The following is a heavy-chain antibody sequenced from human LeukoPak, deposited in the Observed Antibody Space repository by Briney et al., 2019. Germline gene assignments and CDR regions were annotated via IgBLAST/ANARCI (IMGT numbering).Heavy chain of an antibody. V-gene: IGHV3-9*01. J-gene: IGHJ4*02. Sequence: GRSLRLSCAASGFTFDDYAMHWVRQAPGKGLEWVSGISWNSGSIGYADSVKGRFTISRDNAKNSLYLQMNSLRAEDTALYYCAKGGAPYGDYDAYFDYWGQGTLVTVSS. CDR1: GFTFDDYA. D-gene: IGHD4-17*01. CDR2: ISWNSGSI. CDR3: AKGGAPYGDYDAYFDY.